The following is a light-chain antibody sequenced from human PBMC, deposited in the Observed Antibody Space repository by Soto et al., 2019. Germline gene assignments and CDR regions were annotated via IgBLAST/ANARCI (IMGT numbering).Light chain of an antibody. CDR3: QQYGSSPYT. CDR1: QSVSSIY. J-gene: IGKJ2*01. Sequence: EIVLTQSPATLSLSPGERATLSCGASQSVSSIYLAWYQQKPGLAPRLLIYDASSRATGISDRFSGSGSGTDFNLTISRLKPEDFTVYYCQQYGSSPYTFGQGTKLEIK. CDR2: DAS. V-gene: IGKV3D-20*01.